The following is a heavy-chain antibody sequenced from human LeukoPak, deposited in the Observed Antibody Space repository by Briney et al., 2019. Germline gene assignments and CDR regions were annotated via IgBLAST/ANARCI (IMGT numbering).Heavy chain of an antibody. J-gene: IGHJ4*02. CDR3: AKRGVVIRVILVGFHKEAYYFDS. V-gene: IGHV3-23*01. CDR1: GITLSNYG. Sequence: PGGSLRLSCAVSGITLSNYGMSWVRQAPGKGLEWVAGISDGGGRTNYADSVKGRFTISRDNRKNTLYLEMNSLRAEDTAVYFCAKRGVVIRVILVGFHKEAYYFDSWGQGALVTVSS. D-gene: IGHD3-22*01. CDR2: ISDGGGRT.